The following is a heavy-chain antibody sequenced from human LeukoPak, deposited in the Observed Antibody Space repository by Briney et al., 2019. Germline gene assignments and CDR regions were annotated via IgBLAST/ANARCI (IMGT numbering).Heavy chain of an antibody. CDR2: IYYSGST. Sequence: PSETLSLTCTVSGGSISSYYWSWIRQPPGKGLEWIGYIYYSGSTNYNPSLKSRVTISVDTSKNQFSLKLSSVTAADTAVYYCARELTTVSMVDYWGQGTLVTVSS. V-gene: IGHV4-59*12. CDR1: GGSISSYY. D-gene: IGHD4-17*01. J-gene: IGHJ4*02. CDR3: ARELTTVSMVDY.